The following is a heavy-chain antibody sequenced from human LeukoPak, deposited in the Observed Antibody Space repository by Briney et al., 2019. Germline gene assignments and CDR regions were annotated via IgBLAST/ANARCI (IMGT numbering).Heavy chain of an antibody. Sequence: PSETLSLTCAVYGGSFSGYYWSWIRQPPGQGLEWIGEINHSGSTNYNPSLKSRVTISVDTSKNQFSLKLSSVTAADTAVYYCARGRHRYCSGGSCYSWGYYYYYGMDVWGQGTTVTVSS. CDR3: ARGRHRYCSGGSCYSWGYYYYYGMDV. J-gene: IGHJ6*02. CDR2: INHSGST. CDR1: GGSFSGYY. V-gene: IGHV4-34*01. D-gene: IGHD2-15*01.